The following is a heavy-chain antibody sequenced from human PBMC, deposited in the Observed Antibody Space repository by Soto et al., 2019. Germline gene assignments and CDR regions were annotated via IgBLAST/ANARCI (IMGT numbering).Heavy chain of an antibody. CDR2: IYYSGSI. CDR1: GGSISSDNDH. Sequence: QVQLQQSGPGLVKPSQTLSLTCTVSGGSISSDNDHWTWIRQSPGKGLEWIGYIYYSGSIFYNPSFKSRVTISVDTSKNQFSLQLSSVTAADTAVYFCAREDDRGDRDYYGLDVWGQGTTVTVSS. CDR3: AREDDRGDRDYYGLDV. V-gene: IGHV4-30-4*08. D-gene: IGHD2-21*02. J-gene: IGHJ6*02.